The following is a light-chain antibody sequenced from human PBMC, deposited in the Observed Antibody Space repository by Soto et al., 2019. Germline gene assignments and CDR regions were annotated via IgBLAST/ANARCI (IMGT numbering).Light chain of an antibody. J-gene: IGLJ1*01. Sequence: LTHPASVSWSPGQSIAISCTGTSSDVGGYNYVSWYQQLPGKAPKLLISEVSNRPSGVSHRFSGSKSGNTASLTISGLQAEDEADYYCSSYRTGGPFVFGTGTKVTVL. CDR2: EVS. V-gene: IGLV2-14*01. CDR1: SSDVGGYNY. CDR3: SSYRTGGPFV.